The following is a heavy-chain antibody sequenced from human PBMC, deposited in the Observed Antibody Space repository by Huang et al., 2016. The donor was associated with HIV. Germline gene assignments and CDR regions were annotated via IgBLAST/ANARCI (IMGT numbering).Heavy chain of an antibody. CDR3: ARLIGSPSFYYGLDV. D-gene: IGHD3-10*01. J-gene: IGHJ6*02. V-gene: IGHV5-51*01. CDR2: IYPGDSDT. Sequence: EVQLVQSGAEVKKPGESLKISCKGSGYRFRSNWIGWVRQMPGKGLEGMGIIYPGDSDTRYSPSFQGQVTIPADKSINTAYLQWSSLKASDTAMYYCARLIGSPSFYYGLDVWGQGTTVTVSS. CDR1: GYRFRSNW.